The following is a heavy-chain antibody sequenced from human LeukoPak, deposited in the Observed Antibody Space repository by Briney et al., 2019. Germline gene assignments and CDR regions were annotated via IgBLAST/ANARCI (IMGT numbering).Heavy chain of an antibody. Sequence: GGSLRLSCAASGFTFSSYAMSWVRQAPGKGLEWVSAISGSGGSTYYADSVKGRLTISRDNSKNTLYLQMNSLRAEDTAVYYCANLYYDSSGYQPYYFDYWGQGTLVTVSS. D-gene: IGHD3-22*01. CDR3: ANLYYDSSGYQPYYFDY. J-gene: IGHJ4*02. CDR1: GFTFSSYA. CDR2: ISGSGGST. V-gene: IGHV3-23*01.